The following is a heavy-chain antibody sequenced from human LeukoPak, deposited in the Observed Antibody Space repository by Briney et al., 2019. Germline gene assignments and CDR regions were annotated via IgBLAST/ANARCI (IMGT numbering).Heavy chain of an antibody. CDR2: ITSNGGST. J-gene: IGHJ4*02. CDR3: VKGITAMVPFFDY. D-gene: IGHD5-18*01. CDR1: GFTFSSYA. V-gene: IGHV3-64D*06. Sequence: GGSLRPSCSAPGFTFSSYARHWVGRAPGRGLNYVSPITSNGGSTYYADSVKGRFTISRDNSKNTLYLQMSSLRAEDTAVYYCVKGITAMVPFFDYWGQGTLVTVSS.